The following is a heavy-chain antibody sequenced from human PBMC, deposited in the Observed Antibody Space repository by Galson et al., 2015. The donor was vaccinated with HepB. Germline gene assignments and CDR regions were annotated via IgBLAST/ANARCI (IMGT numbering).Heavy chain of an antibody. V-gene: IGHV7-4-1*02. J-gene: IGHJ4*02. CDR1: GYTFTRYA. D-gene: IGHD3-22*01. CDR2: ININTGNP. CDR3: ARDYYDSSSDY. Sequence: SVKVSCKASGYTFTRYAINWVRQAPGQGLEWMGWININTGNPTYAQGFTGRFVFSLDTSVSTAYLQIRDLKAEDTAVYYCARDYYDSSSDYWGQGTLVTVSS.